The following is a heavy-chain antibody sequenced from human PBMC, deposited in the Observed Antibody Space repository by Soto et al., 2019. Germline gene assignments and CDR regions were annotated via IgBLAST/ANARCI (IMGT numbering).Heavy chain of an antibody. V-gene: IGHV1-69*12. Sequence: QVQLVQSGAEVKKPGSSVKVSCKASGGTFSSYAISWVRQAPGQGLEWMGEIIPIFGTAYYAQKFQGRVTITADESTSTAYMELSSLRSEDTAVYYCARDRGPSSGYYPDWFGRWGQGTLVTVSS. CDR1: GGTFSSYA. D-gene: IGHD3-22*01. CDR2: IIPIFGTA. CDR3: ARDRGPSSGYYPDWFGR. J-gene: IGHJ5*02.